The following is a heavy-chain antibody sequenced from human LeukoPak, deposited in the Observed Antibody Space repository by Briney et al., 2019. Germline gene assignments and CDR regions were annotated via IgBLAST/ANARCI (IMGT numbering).Heavy chain of an antibody. J-gene: IGHJ4*02. D-gene: IGHD3-16*02. CDR3: ARLRLGELSHALFGGLNIDY. CDR2: TNPNSGNT. CDR1: GYTFTSYD. V-gene: IGHV1-8*01. Sequence: ASVKVSCKASGYTFTSYDINWVRQATGQGLEWMGWTNPNSGNTGYAQKFQGRVTMTRNTSISTAYMELSSLRSEDTAVYYCARLRLGELSHALFGGLNIDYWGQGTLVTVSS.